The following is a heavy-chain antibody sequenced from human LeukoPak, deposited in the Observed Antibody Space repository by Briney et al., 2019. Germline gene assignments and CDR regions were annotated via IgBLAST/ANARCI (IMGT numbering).Heavy chain of an antibody. CDR3: AKGVVLLWFGELFLFDY. D-gene: IGHD3-10*01. CDR2: IGSSGTPI. J-gene: IGHJ4*02. CDR1: GFTFSRYS. Sequence: GGSLRLSCAASGFTFSRYSMNWVRQAPGKGLEWVSYIGSSGTPIYYGDSVYGDSLKGRFTISRDNSKNTLYLQMNSLRAEDTAVYYCAKGVVLLWFGELFLFDYWGQGTLVTVSS. V-gene: IGHV3-48*01.